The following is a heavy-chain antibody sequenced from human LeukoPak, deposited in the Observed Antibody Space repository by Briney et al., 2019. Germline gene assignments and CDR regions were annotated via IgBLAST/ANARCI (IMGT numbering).Heavy chain of an antibody. D-gene: IGHD2-2*01. CDR2: ISYDGSSK. Sequence: GRSLRLSCAASGFTFSSYGMHWVRQAPGKGLEWVAVISYDGSSKYYADSVKGRFTISRDNSKNTLYLQMNSLRAEDTAVYYCAKDMCSSTSCYRAFDYWGQGTLVTVSS. J-gene: IGHJ4*02. V-gene: IGHV3-30*18. CDR3: AKDMCSSTSCYRAFDY. CDR1: GFTFSSYG.